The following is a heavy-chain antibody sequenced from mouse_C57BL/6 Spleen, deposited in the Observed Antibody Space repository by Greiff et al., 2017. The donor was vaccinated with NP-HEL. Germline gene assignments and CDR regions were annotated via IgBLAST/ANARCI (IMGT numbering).Heavy chain of an antibody. V-gene: IGHV7-4*01. Sequence: EVNVVESGGGLVQPGASLRLSCAASGFTFTDYYMSWVRQPPGQAPEWLALIRNKANGYKTEYTASVKGRFTISRDNSQNNLYLQMNTLKAEDSATYSSVKASHDGYYWFAYWGQGTLVTVSA. J-gene: IGHJ3*01. CDR3: VKASHDGYYWFAY. CDR2: IRNKANGYKT. D-gene: IGHD2-3*01. CDR1: GFTFTDYY.